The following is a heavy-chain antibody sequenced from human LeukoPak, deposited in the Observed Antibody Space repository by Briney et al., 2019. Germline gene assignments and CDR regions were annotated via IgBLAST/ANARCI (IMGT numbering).Heavy chain of an antibody. CDR1: GFTFSDYY. Sequence: GGSLRLSCAASGFTFSDYYMSWIRQAPGKGLEGVSYISSSGSTIYYADSVKGRFTISRDNAKNSLYLQMNSLRAEDTAVYYCARRYSYGEYYYYYYYMDVWGKGTTVTVSS. CDR3: ARRYSYGEYYYYYYYMDV. V-gene: IGHV3-11*04. J-gene: IGHJ6*03. CDR2: ISSSGSTI. D-gene: IGHD5-18*01.